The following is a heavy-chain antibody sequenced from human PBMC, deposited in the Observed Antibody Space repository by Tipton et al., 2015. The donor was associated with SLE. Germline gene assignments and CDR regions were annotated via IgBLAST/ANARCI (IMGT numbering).Heavy chain of an antibody. V-gene: IGHV3-64*01. CDR1: GFTFSTYT. Sequence: SGFTFSTYTMHWVRQVPGKGLEYVSAISSNGGSTYYANSVKGRFTISRDNSKNTLYLQMGSLRAEDMAVYYCARSHQLLYFDSWGQGTLVTVSS. D-gene: IGHD2-2*01. CDR3: ARSHQLLYFDS. J-gene: IGHJ4*02. CDR2: ISSNGGST.